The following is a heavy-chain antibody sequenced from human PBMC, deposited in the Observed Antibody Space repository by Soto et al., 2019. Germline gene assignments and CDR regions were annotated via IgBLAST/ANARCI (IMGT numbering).Heavy chain of an antibody. CDR3: ARMSDFWSGYSVSKNSYSYYHLDV. D-gene: IGHD3-3*01. CDR2: ISGSGERA. Sequence: GGSLRLSCAASGFTLSSYAMSWVRQAPGKGLEWVSAISGSGERAHYADSVKGHFTISRDNSKNTVHLQMNSLRAEDTAVYFCARMSDFWSGYSVSKNSYSYYHLDVWGQGTTVTVSS. J-gene: IGHJ6*02. V-gene: IGHV3-23*01. CDR1: GFTLSSYA.